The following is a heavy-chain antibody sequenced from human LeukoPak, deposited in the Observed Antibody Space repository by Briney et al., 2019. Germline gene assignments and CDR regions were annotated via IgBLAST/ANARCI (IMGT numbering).Heavy chain of an antibody. CDR1: GFTVSNSY. V-gene: IGHV3-48*01. Sequence: GGSLRLSCAASGFTVSNSYMSCVRQAPGKGLEWVSYISSSNSTIYYADSVKGRFTISRDNAKNSLYLQMKSLRAEDTAVYYCARVLGYGSGSYYNGMDYFDYWGQGTLVTVSS. CDR2: ISSSNSTI. J-gene: IGHJ4*02. D-gene: IGHD3-10*01. CDR3: ARVLGYGSGSYYNGMDYFDY.